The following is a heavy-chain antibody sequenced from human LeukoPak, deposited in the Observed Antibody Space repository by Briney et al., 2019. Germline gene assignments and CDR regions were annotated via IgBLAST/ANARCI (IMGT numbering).Heavy chain of an antibody. CDR3: ARPYGIGWSGLEH. D-gene: IGHD6-19*01. CDR2: IKPDGSAQ. J-gene: IGHJ4*02. V-gene: IGHV3-7*01. Sequence: GGSLRLSCAASGFTVSSNHMSWVRQAPGKGLEWVANIKPDGSAQYYADSVRGRFTISRDSAKNSVFLQMNSLRAEDTAVYHCARPYGIGWSGLEHWGRGTLVTVSS. CDR1: GFTVSSNH.